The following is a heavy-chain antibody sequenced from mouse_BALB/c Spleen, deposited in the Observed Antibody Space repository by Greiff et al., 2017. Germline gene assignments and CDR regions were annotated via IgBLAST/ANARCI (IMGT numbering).Heavy chain of an antibody. Sequence: EVKLMESGAELVKPGASVKLSCTASGFNIKDTYMHWVKQRPEQGLEWIGRIDPANGNTKYDPKFQGKATITADTSSNTAYLQLSSLTSEDTAVYYCASHYYGSSPRYYAMDYWGQGTSVTVSS. CDR2: IDPANGNT. CDR1: GFNIKDTY. V-gene: IGHV14-3*02. J-gene: IGHJ4*01. D-gene: IGHD1-1*01. CDR3: ASHYYGSSPRYYAMDY.